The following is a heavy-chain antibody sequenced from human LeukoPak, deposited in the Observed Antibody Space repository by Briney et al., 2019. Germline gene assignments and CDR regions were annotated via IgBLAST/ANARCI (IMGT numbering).Heavy chain of an antibody. D-gene: IGHD5-18*01. J-gene: IGHJ3*02. Sequence: SETLSLTCTVSGYSISSGYYWGWIRQPPGKGLEWIGSIYHSGSTYYNPSLKSRVTISVDTSKNQFSLKLSSVTAADTAVYYCARDSARGIQLWPPDSYDAFDIWGQGTMVTVSS. V-gene: IGHV4-38-2*02. CDR3: ARDSARGIQLWPPDSYDAFDI. CDR2: IYHSGST. CDR1: GYSISSGYY.